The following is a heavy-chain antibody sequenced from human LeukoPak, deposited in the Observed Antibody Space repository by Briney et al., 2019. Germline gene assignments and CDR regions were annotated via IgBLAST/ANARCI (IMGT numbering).Heavy chain of an antibody. J-gene: IGHJ4*02. CDR2: INTDGSST. D-gene: IGHD5-18*01. CDR3: ARGYNYGYWIDY. V-gene: IGHV3-74*01. Sequence: GGSLRLSCAASGFTFSSYWMHWVRQAPGKGLVWVSRINTDGSSTSYVDSGKGRFNISRDNAKNTLYLQMNSLRAEGTAVYYCARGYNYGYWIDYWGQGTLATVSS. CDR1: GFTFSSYW.